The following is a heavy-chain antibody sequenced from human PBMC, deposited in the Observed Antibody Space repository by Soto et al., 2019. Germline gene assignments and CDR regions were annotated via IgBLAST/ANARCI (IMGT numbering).Heavy chain of an antibody. CDR2: ISAYNGNT. J-gene: IGHJ4*01. CDR3: ARDPESYYYDSSGYLSPHYFDY. V-gene: IGHV1-18*01. CDR1: GYTFTSYG. Sequence: ASVKVSCKASGYTFTSYGISWVRQAPGQGLEWMGWISAYNGNTNYAQKLQGRVTMTTDTSTSTAYMELRSLRSDDTAVYYCARDPESYYYDSSGYLSPHYFDYWG. D-gene: IGHD3-22*01.